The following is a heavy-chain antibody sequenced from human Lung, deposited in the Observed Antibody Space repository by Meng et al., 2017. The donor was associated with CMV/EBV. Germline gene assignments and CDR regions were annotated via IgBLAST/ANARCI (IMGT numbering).Heavy chain of an antibody. CDR1: GGSISSYY. CDR3: ARESDFWTSGGMDV. D-gene: IGHD3/OR15-3a*01. Sequence: LXCTVSGGSISSYYWSWIRQPPGKGLEWIGYIYYSGSTNYNPSLKSRVTISVDTSKNQFSLKLSSVTAADTAVYYCARESDFWTSGGMDVWGQGTXVTVSS. J-gene: IGHJ6*02. CDR2: IYYSGST. V-gene: IGHV4-59*01.